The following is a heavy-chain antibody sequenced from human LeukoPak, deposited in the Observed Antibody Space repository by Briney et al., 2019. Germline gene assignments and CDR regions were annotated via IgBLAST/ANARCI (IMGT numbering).Heavy chain of an antibody. D-gene: IGHD5-24*01. CDR3: GRDSRWAQPDY. J-gene: IGHJ4*02. V-gene: IGHV3-23*01. CDR2: ISGSGGST. Sequence: GGSLRLSCAASGFTFSSYGMSWVRQAPGKGLEWVSAISGSGGSTYYADSVKGRFTISRDNSKNTVYLQINSLTAEDTAVYFCGRDSRWAQPDYWGQGTLVTVSS. CDR1: GFTFSSYG.